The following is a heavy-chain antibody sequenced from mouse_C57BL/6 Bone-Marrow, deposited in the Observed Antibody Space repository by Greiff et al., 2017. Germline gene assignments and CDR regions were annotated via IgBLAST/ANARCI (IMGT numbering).Heavy chain of an antibody. D-gene: IGHD1-1*01. J-gene: IGHJ1*03. V-gene: IGHV1-39*01. CDR1: GYSFTDYN. CDR2: INPNYGTT. Sequence: VHVKQSGPELVKPGASVKISCKASGYSFTDYNMNWVKQSNGKSLEWIGVINPNYGTTSYNQKFKGKATLTVDQSSSTAYMQLNSLTSEDSAVYYCARENYYGSRGDFDVWGTGTTVTVSS. CDR3: ARENYYGSRGDFDV.